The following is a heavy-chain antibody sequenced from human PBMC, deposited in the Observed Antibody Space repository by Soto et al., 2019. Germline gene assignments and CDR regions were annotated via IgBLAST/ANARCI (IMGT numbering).Heavy chain of an antibody. J-gene: IGHJ4*02. D-gene: IGHD6-13*01. V-gene: IGHV3-21*01. CDR2: ISSSSSYI. Sequence: VGSLRLSCAASGFTFSSYSMNWVRKATGKGLEWVSSISSSSSYIYYADSVKGRFTISRDNAKNSLYLQMNSLRAEDTAVYYCARDLSSVAAAHSSCWGQGTLVTAPQ. CDR1: GFTFSSYS. CDR3: ARDLSSVAAAHSSC.